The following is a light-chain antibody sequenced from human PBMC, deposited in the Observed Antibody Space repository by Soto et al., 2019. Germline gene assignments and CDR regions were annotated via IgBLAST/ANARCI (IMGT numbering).Light chain of an antibody. Sequence: DVQMTQSPSSLSASIGDRVTITCRASQSLTNYLNWYQQKPGKAPTLLIYRASTLQTGVPSRFSGSGSGTDFILTINNLQPEDFVTYYCQQSYFTPRTFGQGTKLELK. J-gene: IGKJ2*01. CDR2: RAS. CDR3: QQSYFTPRT. CDR1: QSLTNY. V-gene: IGKV1-39*01.